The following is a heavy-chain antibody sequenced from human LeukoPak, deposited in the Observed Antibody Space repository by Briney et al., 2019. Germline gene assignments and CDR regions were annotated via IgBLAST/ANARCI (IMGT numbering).Heavy chain of an antibody. CDR2: IYFGGTT. D-gene: IGHD1-14*01. V-gene: IGHV4-59*08. J-gene: IGHJ5*01. Sequence: SETLSLTCTVSGGSISGYYWSWIRQPPGKGLERIGDIYFGGTTNYKTSLKSRVTISLHTSTNQFSLNLTSVTAADTAEYFCARRTAKWNHRSPEFDPWGQGTLVIVSS. CDR3: ARRTAKWNHRSPEFDP. CDR1: GGSISGYY.